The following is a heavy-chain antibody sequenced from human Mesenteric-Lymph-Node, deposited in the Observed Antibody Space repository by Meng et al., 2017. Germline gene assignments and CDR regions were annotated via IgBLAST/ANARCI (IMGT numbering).Heavy chain of an antibody. CDR3: AKDTWAYYSDSSGYYLYYFDY. D-gene: IGHD3-22*01. J-gene: IGHJ4*02. Sequence: GESLKISCTASGFTFSSYWMLWVRQAPGKGLVWVSRINNDGSSTNYADSVKGRFTISRDNAKNTLYLQMNSLRVEDTALYYCAKDTWAYYSDSSGYYLYYFDYWGQGTLVTVSS. V-gene: IGHV3-74*01. CDR1: GFTFSSYW. CDR2: INNDGSST.